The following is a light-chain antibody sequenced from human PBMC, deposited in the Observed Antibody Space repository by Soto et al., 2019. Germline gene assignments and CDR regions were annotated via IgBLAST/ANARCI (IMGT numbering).Light chain of an antibody. Sequence: ESVLTQYPGTLSLSPGERATLSCRASQSVSSSYLAWYQQKPGQAPRLLIYGASTRATDIPDRFSGSGSGTHFTLTISRLEPGDFAVYYCQHFGGTTFTFGQGTRLEIK. V-gene: IGKV3-20*01. CDR1: QSVSSSY. J-gene: IGKJ5*01. CDR3: QHFGGTTFT. CDR2: GAS.